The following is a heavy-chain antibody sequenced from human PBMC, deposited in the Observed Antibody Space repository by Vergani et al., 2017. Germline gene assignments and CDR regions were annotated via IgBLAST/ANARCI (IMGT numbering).Heavy chain of an antibody. CDR3: ARRGYCSSTSCYAWFDP. D-gene: IGHD2-2*01. CDR1: GGSFSGYY. Sequence: QVQLQQWRAGLLKPSETLSLTCAVYGGSFSGYYWSWIRQPPGKGLEWIGEINHSGSTNYNPSLKSRVTISVDTSKNQFSLKLSSVTAADTAVYYCARRGYCSSTSCYAWFDPWGQGTLVTVSS. V-gene: IGHV4-34*01. CDR2: INHSGST. J-gene: IGHJ5*02.